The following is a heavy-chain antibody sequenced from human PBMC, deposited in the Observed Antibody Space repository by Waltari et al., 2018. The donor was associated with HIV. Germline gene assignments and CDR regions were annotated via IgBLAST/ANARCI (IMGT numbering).Heavy chain of an antibody. Sequence: QMQLVQSGPEVKKPGTSVKVSCKASGFTFTRSAMQWVRQARGQRLEWIGWIVVGSGNTNYAQKFQERVTITRDMSTSTAYMELSSLRSEDTAVYYCAAVPYYYGSGAPGWGQGTLVTVSS. CDR3: AAVPYYYGSGAPG. CDR1: GFTFTRSA. V-gene: IGHV1-58*02. D-gene: IGHD3-10*01. CDR2: IVVGSGNT. J-gene: IGHJ4*02.